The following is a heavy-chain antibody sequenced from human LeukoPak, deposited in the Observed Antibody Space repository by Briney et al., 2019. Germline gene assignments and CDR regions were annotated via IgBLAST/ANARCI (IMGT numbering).Heavy chain of an antibody. CDR1: GGSVSSGSYY. J-gene: IGHJ4*02. Sequence: SETLSLTYTVSGGSVSSGSYYWSWIRQPPGKGLEWIGYIYYSGSTNYNPSLKSRVTISVDTSKNQFSLKLSSVTAADTAVYYCAREGYSYGYFDYWGQGTLVTVSS. CDR2: IYYSGST. V-gene: IGHV4-61*01. CDR3: AREGYSYGYFDY. D-gene: IGHD5-18*01.